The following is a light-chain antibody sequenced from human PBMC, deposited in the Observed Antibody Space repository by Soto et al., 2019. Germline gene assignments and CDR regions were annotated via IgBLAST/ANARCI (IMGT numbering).Light chain of an antibody. J-gene: IGKJ4*01. CDR1: QGMSNG. Sequence: IRGTQSPSFLSASVGDRLTITCRASQGMSNGLSWYQQKPGQAPTLLISAASSLQSGVPSRFSGSGSGADFSLTISSLQPEDVATYYCLQDYTTPLTFGGGTKVEI. CDR3: LQDYTTPLT. V-gene: IGKV1-6*01. CDR2: AAS.